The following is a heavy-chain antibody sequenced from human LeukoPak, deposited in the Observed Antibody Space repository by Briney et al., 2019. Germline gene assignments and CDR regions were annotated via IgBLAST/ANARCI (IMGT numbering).Heavy chain of an antibody. CDR3: ARRVAATGVDY. D-gene: IGHD6-25*01. V-gene: IGHV3-21*01. CDR2: ISSSSSYI. Sequence: GGSLRLSCAASGFTFSSYSMSWVRQAPGKGLEWVSSISSSSSYIYYADSVKGRFTISRDNAKNSLDLQMNSLRAEDTAVYYCARRVAATGVDYWGQGTLVTVSS. J-gene: IGHJ4*02. CDR1: GFTFSSYS.